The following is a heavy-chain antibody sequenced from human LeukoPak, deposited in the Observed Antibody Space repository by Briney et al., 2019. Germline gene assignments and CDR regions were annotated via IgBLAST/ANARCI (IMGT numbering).Heavy chain of an antibody. D-gene: IGHD2-21*02. CDR2: IDQDGSSE. CDR1: GFTFSDYW. V-gene: IGHV3-7*01. Sequence: GGSLRLSCAASGFTFSDYWMNWVRQAPGKGLEWVANIDQDGSSEYYVGSVQGRFTISKDNAKNSLYLQMNSLRAEDTAVYYCARGDWAPFDYWGQGSLLTVSS. J-gene: IGHJ4*02. CDR3: ARGDWAPFDY.